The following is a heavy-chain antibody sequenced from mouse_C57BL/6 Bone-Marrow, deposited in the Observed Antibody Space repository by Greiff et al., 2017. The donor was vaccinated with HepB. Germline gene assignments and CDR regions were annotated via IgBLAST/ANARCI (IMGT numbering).Heavy chain of an antibody. CDR3: ARVPTRYDNYAMDY. D-gene: IGHD2-12*01. J-gene: IGHJ4*01. Sequence: DVQLQESGPGLVKPSQSLSLTCSVTGYSITSGYYWNWIRQFPGNKLEWMGYISYDGSNNYNPSLKNRISITRDTSKNQFFLKLNSVTTEDTATYYCARVPTRYDNYAMDYWGQGTSVTVSS. CDR1: GYSITSGYY. V-gene: IGHV3-6*01. CDR2: ISYDGSN.